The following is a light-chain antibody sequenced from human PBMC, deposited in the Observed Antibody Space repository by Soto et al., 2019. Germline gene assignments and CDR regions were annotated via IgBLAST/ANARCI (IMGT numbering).Light chain of an antibody. Sequence: EIVLTQSPGTLSLSPGERATLSCRASQSVSSSFLAWYQQRRGQAPRLLIYGASTRATGIPDRFNGSGSGTDFTLTITILEPDDFAVYYCQQYCNSQFPFGAGTKVDIK. V-gene: IGKV3-20*01. J-gene: IGKJ3*01. CDR3: QQYCNSQFP. CDR2: GAS. CDR1: QSVSSSF.